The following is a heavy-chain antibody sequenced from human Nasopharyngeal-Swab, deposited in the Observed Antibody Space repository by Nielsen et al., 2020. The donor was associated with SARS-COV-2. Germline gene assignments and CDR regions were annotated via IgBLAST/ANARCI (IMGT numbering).Heavy chain of an antibody. Sequence: GGSLRLSYAASGFTFSDYYMSWIRQAPGKGLEWVSYISSSGSTIYYADSVKGRFTISRDNAKNSLYLQMNSLGAEDTAVYYCARDGKVGSSYDYWGQGTLVTVSS. CDR2: ISSSGSTI. J-gene: IGHJ4*02. CDR1: GFTFSDYY. D-gene: IGHD6-13*01. V-gene: IGHV3-11*01. CDR3: ARDGKVGSSYDY.